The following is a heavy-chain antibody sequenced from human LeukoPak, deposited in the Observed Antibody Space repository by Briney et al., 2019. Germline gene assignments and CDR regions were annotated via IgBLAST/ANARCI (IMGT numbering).Heavy chain of an antibody. CDR1: GGSTSSSSYY. V-gene: IGHV4-39*01. J-gene: IGHJ4*02. CDR2: IYYSGST. D-gene: IGHD6-13*01. Sequence: PSETLSLTCTVSGGSTSSSSYYWGWIRQPPGKGLEWIGSIYYSGSTYYNPSLKSRVTISVDTSKNQFSLKLSSVTAADTAVYYCATYSYSSSWYGHDYWGQGTLVTVSS. CDR3: ATYSYSSSWYGHDY.